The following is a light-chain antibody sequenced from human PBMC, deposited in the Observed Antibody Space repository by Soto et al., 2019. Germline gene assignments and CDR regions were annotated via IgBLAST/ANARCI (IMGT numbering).Light chain of an antibody. CDR1: QSVGSN. V-gene: IGKV3-15*01. CDR2: DAS. Sequence: EIVMTQSPATLSVSPGERVTLSCRASQSVGSNLPWYQQKPGQAPRVLIYDASTRATVIPARFSGSGSGTEFTLTISSLQSEDFAVYYCQQYDNWPLTFGGGTKVEIK. J-gene: IGKJ4*01. CDR3: QQYDNWPLT.